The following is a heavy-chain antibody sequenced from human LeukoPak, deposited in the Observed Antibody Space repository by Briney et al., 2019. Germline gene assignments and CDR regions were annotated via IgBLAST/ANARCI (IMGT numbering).Heavy chain of an antibody. J-gene: IGHJ6*03. Sequence: GGSLRLSCAASGFTFSSYAMSWVRQAPGKGLEWVSAISGSGGSTYYADSVKGRFTISRDKSKNTLYLQMNSLRAEDTAVYYCAKDALRSSYYYYYMDVWGKGTTVTVSS. CDR1: GFTFSSYA. CDR3: AKDALRSSYYYYYMDV. V-gene: IGHV3-23*01. CDR2: ISGSGGST.